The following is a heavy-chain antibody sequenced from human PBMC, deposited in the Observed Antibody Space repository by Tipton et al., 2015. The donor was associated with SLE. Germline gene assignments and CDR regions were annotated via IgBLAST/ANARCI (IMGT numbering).Heavy chain of an antibody. CDR1: GGSISSYY. Sequence: TLSLTCTVSGGSISSYYWSWIRQPPGKGLLWIGYIYYSGSTNYNPSLKSRVTISVDTSKNQFSLKLSSVTAADTAVYYCAREGYSSGWSYFDYWGQGTLVTVPS. D-gene: IGHD6-19*01. CDR3: AREGYSSGWSYFDY. CDR2: IYYSGST. V-gene: IGHV4-59*01. J-gene: IGHJ4*02.